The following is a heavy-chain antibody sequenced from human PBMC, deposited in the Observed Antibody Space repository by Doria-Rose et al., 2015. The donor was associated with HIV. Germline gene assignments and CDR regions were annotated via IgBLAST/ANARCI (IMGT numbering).Heavy chain of an antibody. CDR2: IFSDDER. D-gene: IGHD6-13*01. Sequence: ESGPVLVKPSETLTLTCTVSGVSLSSPGMGVGWIRQPPGKALEWLANIFSDDERSYKTPLKSRLTISRGTSKSQVVLTMTDMDPVDTATYYCARIKSSRWYHKYYFDSWGQGTLVIVSA. V-gene: IGHV2-26*01. CDR1: GVSLSSPGMG. J-gene: IGHJ4*02. CDR3: ARIKSSRWYHKYYFDS.